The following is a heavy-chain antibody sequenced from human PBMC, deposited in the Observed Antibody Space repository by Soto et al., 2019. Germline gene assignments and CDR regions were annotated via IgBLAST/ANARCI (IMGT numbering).Heavy chain of an antibody. CDR2: IYYSGST. J-gene: IGHJ4*02. D-gene: IGHD5-18*01. Sequence: SETLSLTCTVSGGSISSGDYYWSWIRQPPGKGLEWIGYIYYSGSTYYNPSLKSRLTISVDTSKNQFSLKLSSVTAADTAVYYCASSRYGYIFYDYWGQGTLVTVSS. CDR1: GGSISSGDYY. V-gene: IGHV4-30-4*01. CDR3: ASSRYGYIFYDY.